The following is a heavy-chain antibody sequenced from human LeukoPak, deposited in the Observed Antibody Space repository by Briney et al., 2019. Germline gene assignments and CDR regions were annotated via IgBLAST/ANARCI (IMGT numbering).Heavy chain of an antibody. J-gene: IGHJ3*01. CDR1: GGSISSYY. V-gene: IGHV4-59*01. Sequence: SETLSLTCTVSGGSISSYYWSWVRQPPGKVLEWIGFVYYTGSTNYSPSLKSRVTISVDTSKNQFSLKLRSVTAADTAVYYCARISSSNWYNERGAFDVWGLGTMVTVSS. D-gene: IGHD6-13*01. CDR2: VYYTGST. CDR3: ARISSSNWYNERGAFDV.